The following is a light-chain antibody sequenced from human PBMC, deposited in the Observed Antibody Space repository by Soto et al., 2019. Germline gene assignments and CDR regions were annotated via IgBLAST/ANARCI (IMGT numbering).Light chain of an antibody. CDR3: QQYNNWWT. V-gene: IGKV3-15*01. J-gene: IGKJ1*01. CDR2: GAS. Sequence: DIVMTQYPATLSVSPGERATLSCRASQSVSNNLAWYQKKPGQAPRLLIYGASTRATGIPARFSGSGSGTEFTLTISSLQSEYFAFYYCQQYNNWWTFGQGTRGDIK. CDR1: QSVSNN.